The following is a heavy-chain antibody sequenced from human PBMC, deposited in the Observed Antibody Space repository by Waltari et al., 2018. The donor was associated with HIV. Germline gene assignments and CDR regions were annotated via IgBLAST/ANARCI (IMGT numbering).Heavy chain of an antibody. CDR3: AGDWDRRGGGRPYGRDV. V-gene: IGHV3-21*01. CDR2: ISSRSSYI. J-gene: IGHJ6*02. CDR1: GFTFSSYS. D-gene: IGHD3-16*01. Sequence: EVQLVESGGGLVKPGGSLRLSCAASGFTFSSYSMNWVRQAPGKGLEWVSSISSRSSYIYYADSVKGRFTISRDNAKNSLYLQMNSLRAEDTAVYYCAGDWDRRGGGRPYGRDVWGQGTTVTVSS.